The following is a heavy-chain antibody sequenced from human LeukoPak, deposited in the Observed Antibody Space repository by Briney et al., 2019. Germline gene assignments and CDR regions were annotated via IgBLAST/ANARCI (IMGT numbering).Heavy chain of an antibody. CDR2: IYYSGST. CDR3: ARVKGRAAAGTFDY. Sequence: SETLSLTCTVSGGSISSYYWSWIRQPPGKGLEWIGYIYYSGSTNYNPSLKSRVTISVDTSKNQFSLKLSSVTAADTAVYYCARVKGRAAAGTFDYWGQGTLVTVSS. D-gene: IGHD6-13*01. CDR1: GGSISSYY. V-gene: IGHV4-59*01. J-gene: IGHJ4*02.